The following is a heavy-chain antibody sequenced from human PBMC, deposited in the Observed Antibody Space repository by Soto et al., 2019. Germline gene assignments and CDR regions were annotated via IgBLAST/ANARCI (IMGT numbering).Heavy chain of an antibody. J-gene: IGHJ6*02. Sequence: SLPLSVTCPVSGGCISSGTYYRSRIRQPPGKGLEWIGYIYYSGSTNYNPSLKSRVTISVDTSKNQFSLKLSSVTAADTAVYYCARDAPPRGMDVWGQGTTVTVSS. CDR2: IYYSGST. CDR3: ARDAPPRGMDV. V-gene: IGHV4-61*01. CDR1: GGCISSGTYY.